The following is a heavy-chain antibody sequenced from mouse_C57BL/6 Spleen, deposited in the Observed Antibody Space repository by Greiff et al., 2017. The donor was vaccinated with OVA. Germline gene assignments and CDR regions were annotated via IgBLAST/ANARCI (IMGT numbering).Heavy chain of an antibody. Sequence: VQLQQPGAELVKPGASVKVSCKASGYTFTSYWMHWVKQRPGQGLEWIGRIHPSDSDTNYNQKFKGKATLTVDKSSSTAYMQLSSLTSEDSAVYYCANGNYSNYGFAYWGQGTLVTVSA. CDR2: IHPSDSDT. CDR3: ANGNYSNYGFAY. CDR1: GYTFTSYW. D-gene: IGHD2-5*01. V-gene: IGHV1-74*01. J-gene: IGHJ3*01.